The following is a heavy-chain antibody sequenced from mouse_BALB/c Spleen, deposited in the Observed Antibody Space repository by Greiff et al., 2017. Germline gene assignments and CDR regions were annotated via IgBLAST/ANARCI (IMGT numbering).Heavy chain of an antibody. V-gene: IGHV5-12-2*01. CDR2: ISNGGGST. CDR1: GFTFSSYT. Sequence: EVKLMESGGGLVQPGGSLKLSCAASGFTFSSYTMSWVRQTPEERLEWVAYISNGGGSTYYPDTVTGRFTSARDTAKNTLYRQMSRLKSEDTAMYDCARQGGAYYGYDAWGAYWGEGTLVTGSA. J-gene: IGHJ3*01. CDR3: ARQGGAYYGYDAWGAY. D-gene: IGHD2-2*01.